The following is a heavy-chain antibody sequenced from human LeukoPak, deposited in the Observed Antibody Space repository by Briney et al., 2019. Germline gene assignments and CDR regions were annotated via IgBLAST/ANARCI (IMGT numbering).Heavy chain of an antibody. CDR1: GFTFSSYG. V-gene: IGHV3-30*18. CDR2: ISYDGSNK. J-gene: IGHJ4*02. Sequence: GGSLRLSCAASGFTFSSYGMHWVRQAPGKGLEWVAVISYDGSNKYYADSVKGRFTISGDNSKNILYLQMNRLRAEDTAVYYWAKGKGGAVAGTSYYFDYWGQGTLVTVSS. D-gene: IGHD6-19*01. CDR3: AKGKGGAVAGTSYYFDY.